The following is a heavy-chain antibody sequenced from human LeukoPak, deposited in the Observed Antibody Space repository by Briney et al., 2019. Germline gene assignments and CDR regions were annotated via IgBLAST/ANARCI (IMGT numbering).Heavy chain of an antibody. CDR1: GFTFSSYA. V-gene: IGHV3-23*01. D-gene: IGHD6-13*01. CDR3: ARDMGYSSLTGWSALDI. J-gene: IGHJ3*02. CDR2: ISGSGGST. Sequence: QPGGSLRLSCAASGFTFSSYAMSWVRQAPGKGLEWVSAISGSGGSTYYADSVKGRFTISRDNAQNSLYLQMNSLRAEDTAVYYCARDMGYSSLTGWSALDIWGQGTMVTVSS.